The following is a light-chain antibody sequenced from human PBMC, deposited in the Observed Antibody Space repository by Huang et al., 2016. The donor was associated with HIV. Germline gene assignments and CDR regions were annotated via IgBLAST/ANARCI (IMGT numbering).Light chain of an antibody. CDR1: QSVSSY. CDR3: QQRSNWPPG. CDR2: DAS. V-gene: IGKV3-11*01. Sequence: EIVLTQSPATLSLSPGERATLSCRASQSVSSYLAWYQQKPGQAPRLLIYDASNRATGVPARFSGSWSWTDFTLTISSLEPEDFALYYCQQRSNWPPGFGPGTKVDIK. J-gene: IGKJ3*01.